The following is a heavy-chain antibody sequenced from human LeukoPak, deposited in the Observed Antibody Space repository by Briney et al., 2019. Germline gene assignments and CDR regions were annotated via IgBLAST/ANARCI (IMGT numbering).Heavy chain of an antibody. J-gene: IGHJ4*02. D-gene: IGHD4-11*01. V-gene: IGHV3-7*01. CDR1: AFTFSNYW. CDR3: AKGRVTYDY. CDR2: IKPDGSEK. Sequence: GGSLRLSCAASAFTFSNYWMSWVRQAPGKGLEWVASIKPDGSEKYYVDSVKGRFTISRDHAKNPLYLQMNSLRAEDTAVYYCAKGRVTYDYWGQGTLVTVSS.